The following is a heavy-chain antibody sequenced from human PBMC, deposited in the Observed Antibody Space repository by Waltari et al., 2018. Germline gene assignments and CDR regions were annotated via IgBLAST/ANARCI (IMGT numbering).Heavy chain of an antibody. J-gene: IGHJ4*02. CDR3: ARDREMATDFDY. V-gene: IGHV1-69*08. D-gene: IGHD5-12*01. Sequence: QVQLVQSGAEVKKPGSSVKVSCQASGGTFSSYTISWVRQAPGQGLEWMGRIIPILGIANYAQKFQGRVTITADKSTSTAYMELSSLRSEDTAVYYCARDREMATDFDYWGQGTLVTVSS. CDR1: GGTFSSYT. CDR2: IIPILGIA.